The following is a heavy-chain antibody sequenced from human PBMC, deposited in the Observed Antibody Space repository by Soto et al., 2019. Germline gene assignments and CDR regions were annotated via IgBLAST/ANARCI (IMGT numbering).Heavy chain of an antibody. CDR1: GFTFSSYA. J-gene: IGHJ6*02. D-gene: IGHD6-6*01. Sequence: GGSLRLSCAASGFTFSSYAMHWVRQAPGKGLEWVAVISYDGSNKYYADSVKGRFTISRDNSKNTLYLQMNSLRAEDTAVYYCARDGEYSSSSCMDVWGQGTTVTVSS. CDR2: ISYDGSNK. CDR3: ARDGEYSSSSCMDV. V-gene: IGHV3-30-3*01.